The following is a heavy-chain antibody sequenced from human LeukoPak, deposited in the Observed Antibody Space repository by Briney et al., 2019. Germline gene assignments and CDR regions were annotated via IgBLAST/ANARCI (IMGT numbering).Heavy chain of an antibody. V-gene: IGHV3-11*04. CDR2: ISSSGSTI. CDR1: GFTFSDYY. D-gene: IGHD1-20*01. CDR3: ARDRYNWNAGSPYYMDV. J-gene: IGHJ6*03. Sequence: PGGSLRLSCAASGFTFSDYYMSWVRQAPGKGLEWDSYISSSGSTITYAHSVKGRFTISRDNAKNSLYLQMNSLRAEDTAVYYCARDRYNWNAGSPYYMDVWGKGTTVTVSS.